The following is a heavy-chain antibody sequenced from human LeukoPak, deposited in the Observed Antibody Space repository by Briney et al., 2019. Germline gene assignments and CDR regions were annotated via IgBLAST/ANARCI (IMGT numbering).Heavy chain of an antibody. Sequence: GGSLRLSCAASGFTFSSYAMSWVRQAPGKGLEWVSAISGSGGSTYYADSVKGRFTISRDNSKNTLYLQMNSLRAEDTAVYYCAKDRKGITIFGVVNLSRGFDYWGQGTLVTVSS. D-gene: IGHD3-3*01. J-gene: IGHJ4*02. CDR1: GFTFSSYA. CDR3: AKDRKGITIFGVVNLSRGFDY. V-gene: IGHV3-23*01. CDR2: ISGSGGST.